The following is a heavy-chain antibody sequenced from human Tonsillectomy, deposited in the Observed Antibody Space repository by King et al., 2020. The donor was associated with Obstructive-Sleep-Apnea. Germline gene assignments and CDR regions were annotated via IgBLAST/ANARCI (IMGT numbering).Heavy chain of an antibody. V-gene: IGHV3-23*04. CDR2: ISGSGGST. J-gene: IGHJ2*01. D-gene: IGHD3-22*01. CDR1: GFTFSSYA. Sequence: VQLVESGGGLVQPGGSLRLSCAASGFTFSSYAMSWVRQAPGKGLEWVSAISGSGGSTYYADSVKGRFTISRYNSKNTLYLQMNSLRAEDTAVYYCAKAQAPIYYYDSSGYYLGYFDLWGRGTLVTVSS. CDR3: AKAQAPIYYYDSSGYYLGYFDL.